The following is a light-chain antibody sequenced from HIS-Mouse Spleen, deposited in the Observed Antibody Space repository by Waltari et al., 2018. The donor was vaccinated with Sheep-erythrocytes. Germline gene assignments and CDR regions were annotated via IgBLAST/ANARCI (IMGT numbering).Light chain of an antibody. CDR2: EGS. V-gene: IGLV2-23*01. CDR1: SSDVGSYNL. J-gene: IGLJ3*02. CDR3: CSYAGSSTPWV. Sequence: QSALTQPASVSGSPGQSITISCTGTSSDVGSYNLVSWYQQHPGKAPKLMIYEGSKRPSVVSNRFSCSKYGNTASLTISGLQAEDEADYYCCSYAGSSTPWVFGGGTK.